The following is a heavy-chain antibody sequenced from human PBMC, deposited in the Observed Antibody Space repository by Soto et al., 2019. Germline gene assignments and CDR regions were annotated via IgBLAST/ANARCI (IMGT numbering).Heavy chain of an antibody. D-gene: IGHD4-17*01. Sequence: EVQLVESGGGLVQPGGSLRLSCAASGFTFSSYWMHWVRQAPGKGLVWVSRINSDGSSTSYADSVKGRFTISRGNAKNTLYLQMNSLRAEDTAVYYCARTRPYDNWFDPWGQGTLVTVSS. V-gene: IGHV3-74*01. CDR2: INSDGSST. CDR1: GFTFSSYW. J-gene: IGHJ5*02. CDR3: ARTRPYDNWFDP.